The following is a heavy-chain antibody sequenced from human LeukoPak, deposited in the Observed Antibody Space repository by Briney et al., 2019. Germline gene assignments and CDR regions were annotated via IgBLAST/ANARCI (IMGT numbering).Heavy chain of an antibody. CDR2: ISTYNGNT. CDR1: GYTFTSYG. D-gene: IGHD4-17*01. Sequence: ASVKVSCKASGYTFTSYGITWVRQAPGQGLEWMGWISTYNGNTNYAQKLQGRVTMTTDTSTTTAYMELRSLRSDDTAMYYCARDRKDTGTYFDYWGQGTPVTVSS. CDR3: ARDRKDTGTYFDY. J-gene: IGHJ4*02. V-gene: IGHV1-18*01.